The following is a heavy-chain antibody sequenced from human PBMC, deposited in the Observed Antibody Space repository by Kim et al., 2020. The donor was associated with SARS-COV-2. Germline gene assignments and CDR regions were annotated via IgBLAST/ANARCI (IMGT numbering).Heavy chain of an antibody. CDR2: IKQDGSEK. V-gene: IGHV3-7*04. CDR3: ARGRGVDV. CDR1: GFTFSSNW. Sequence: GGSLRLSCTASGFTFSSNWMTWVRQAPGKGLEWVANIKQDGSEKYYVDSVRGRFTISRDNAKNSLYLQMNSLRAEDTAVYHCARGRGVDVWGQGTTVTVS. J-gene: IGHJ6*02.